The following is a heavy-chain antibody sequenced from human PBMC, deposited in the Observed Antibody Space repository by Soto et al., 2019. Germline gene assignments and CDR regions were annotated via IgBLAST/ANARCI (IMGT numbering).Heavy chain of an antibody. CDR2: INHSGST. J-gene: IGHJ6*02. CDR3: ARVEEKGATKHYYYGMDV. CDR1: GGSFSGYY. V-gene: IGHV4-34*01. D-gene: IGHD1-26*01. Sequence: SETLSLTCAVYGGSFSGYYWSWIRQPPGKGLEWIGEINHSGSTNYNPSLKSRVTISVDTSKNQFSLKLSSVTAADTAVYYCARVEEKGATKHYYYGMDVWGQGTTVTVSS.